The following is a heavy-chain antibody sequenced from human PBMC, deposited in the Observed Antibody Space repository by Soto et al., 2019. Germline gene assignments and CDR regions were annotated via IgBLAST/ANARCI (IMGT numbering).Heavy chain of an antibody. CDR2: IIPIFGTA. Sequence: ASVKVSCKASGGTFSSYAISWVRQAPGQGLEWMGGIIPIFGTANYAQKFQGRVTITADESTSTAYMELSSLRSEDTAVYYCARFGVGHDRIFDPWGQGTLVTVSS. D-gene: IGHD3-16*01. CDR3: ARFGVGHDRIFDP. J-gene: IGHJ5*02. V-gene: IGHV1-69*13. CDR1: GGTFSSYA.